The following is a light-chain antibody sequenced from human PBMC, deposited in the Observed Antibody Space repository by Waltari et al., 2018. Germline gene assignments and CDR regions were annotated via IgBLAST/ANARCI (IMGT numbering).Light chain of an antibody. Sequence: PGQSITISCTGTSSDVGGYNYVSWYQQPPGKAPKLMIYDVSKRPSGVSNRFSGSKSGNTASLTISGLQAEDEADYYCSSYTSSSTYVFGTGTKVTVL. CDR1: SSDVGGYNY. CDR2: DVS. CDR3: SSYTSSSTYV. J-gene: IGLJ1*01. V-gene: IGLV2-14*04.